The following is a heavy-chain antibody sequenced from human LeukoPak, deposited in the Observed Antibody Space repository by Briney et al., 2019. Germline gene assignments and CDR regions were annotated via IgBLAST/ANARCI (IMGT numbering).Heavy chain of an antibody. CDR2: IKQDGSEK. Sequence: GGSLRLSCAASGFTFSSYWMSWFRQAPGKGLEWVANIKQDGSEKYYVDSVKGRFTISRDNAKNSLYLQMNSLRAEDTAVYYCARDGFMWLVGYYFDYWGQGTLVTVSS. V-gene: IGHV3-7*01. CDR3: ARDGFMWLVGYYFDY. CDR1: GFTFSSYW. D-gene: IGHD6-19*01. J-gene: IGHJ4*02.